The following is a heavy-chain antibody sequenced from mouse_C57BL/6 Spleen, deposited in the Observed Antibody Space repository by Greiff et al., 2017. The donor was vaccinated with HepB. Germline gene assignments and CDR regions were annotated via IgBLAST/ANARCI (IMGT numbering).Heavy chain of an antibody. Sequence: VQLQQSGAELVRPGTSVKMSCKASGYTFTNYWIGWAKQRPGHGLEWIGDIYPGGGYTNYNEKFKGKATLTADKSSSTAYMQFSSLTSEDSAIYYCARSTYYDYVDGYYFDYWGQGTTLTVSS. J-gene: IGHJ2*01. V-gene: IGHV1-63*01. CDR2: IYPGGGYT. CDR3: ARSTYYDYVDGYYFDY. CDR1: GYTFTNYW. D-gene: IGHD2-4*01.